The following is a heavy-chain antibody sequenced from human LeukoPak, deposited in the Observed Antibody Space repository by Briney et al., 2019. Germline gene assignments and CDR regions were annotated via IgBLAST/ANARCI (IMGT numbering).Heavy chain of an antibody. CDR3: AKADNYGPPSPSVRVDF. CDR2: IRSNGDST. CDR1: GFAFSRYT. Sequence: GGSLRLSCVASGFAFSRYTMHWVRQAPGRGLEYLSAIRSNGDSTYNANSVKGRFTISRDNSKNTLYLHMGSLGPEDTAVYYCAKADNYGPPSPSVRVDFWGQGTLVIVSS. J-gene: IGHJ4*02. V-gene: IGHV3-64*01. D-gene: IGHD4-17*01.